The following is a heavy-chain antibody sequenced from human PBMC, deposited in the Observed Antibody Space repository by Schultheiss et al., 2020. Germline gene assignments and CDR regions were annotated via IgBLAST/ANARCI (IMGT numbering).Heavy chain of an antibody. CDR3: ARDRDDSSSWYGGDY. CDR1: GFTFSSYS. V-gene: IGHV3-21*01. J-gene: IGHJ4*02. Sequence: GGSLRLSCAASGFTFSSYSMNWVRQAPGKGREWVSSISSSSSYIYYADSVKGRFTISRDNAKNSLYLQMNSLRAEDTAVYYCARDRDDSSSWYGGDYWGQGTLVTVSS. CDR2: ISSSSSYI. D-gene: IGHD6-13*01.